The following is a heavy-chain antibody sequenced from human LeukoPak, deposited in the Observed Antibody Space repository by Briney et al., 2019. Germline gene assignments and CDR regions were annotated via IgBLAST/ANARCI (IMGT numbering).Heavy chain of an antibody. CDR2: ISSSSSYI. V-gene: IGHV3-21*01. Sequence: AGGSLRLSCAASGFTFSSYSMNWVRQAPGKGLEWVSPISSSSSYIYYADSVKGRFTISRDNAKNSLYLQMNSLRAEDTAVYYCARSDYGGNGGDYYFDYWGQGTLVTVSS. J-gene: IGHJ4*02. CDR3: ARSDYGGNGGDYYFDY. CDR1: GFTFSSYS. D-gene: IGHD4-23*01.